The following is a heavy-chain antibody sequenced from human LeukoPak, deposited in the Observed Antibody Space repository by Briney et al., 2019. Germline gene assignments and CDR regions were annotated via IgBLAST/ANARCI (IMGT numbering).Heavy chain of an antibody. CDR2: IYYSGST. CDR1: GGSISSYY. V-gene: IGHV4-59*01. CDR3: ARVRYSSSWYGLYYYYMDV. J-gene: IGHJ6*03. Sequence: SETLSLTCTVSGGSISSYYWSWIRQPPGKGLEWIGYIYYSGSTNYNPSLKSRVTISVDTSKNQFSLKLSSVTAADTAVYYCARVRYSSSWYGLYYYYMDVWGKGTTVTASS. D-gene: IGHD6-13*01.